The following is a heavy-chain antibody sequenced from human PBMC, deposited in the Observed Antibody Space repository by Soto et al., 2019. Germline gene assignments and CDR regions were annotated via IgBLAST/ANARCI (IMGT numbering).Heavy chain of an antibody. CDR3: ARAPDIAMATVFDY. CDR1: GGSISSYY. V-gene: IGHV4-59*01. J-gene: IGHJ4*02. Sequence: SETLSLTCTVSGGSISSYYWSWIRQPPGKGLEWIGYIYYSGSTYHNPSLKGRVTISVDTSKNQFSLRLSSVTAADTAVYYCARAPDIAMATVFDYWGQGTLVTVS. CDR2: IYYSGST. D-gene: IGHD5-18*01.